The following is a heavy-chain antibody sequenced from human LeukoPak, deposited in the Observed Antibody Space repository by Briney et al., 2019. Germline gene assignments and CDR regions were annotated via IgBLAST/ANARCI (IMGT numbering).Heavy chain of an antibody. CDR2: INPNSGGT. Sequence: ASVKVSCKASGYTFTGYYMHWVRQAPGQGLEWMGWINPNSGGTNYAQKFQGRVTMTRDTSISTAYMELSRLRSDDTAVYYYARGNKYYYDSSGYYPHWYFDLWGRGTLVTVSS. V-gene: IGHV1-2*02. CDR1: GYTFTGYY. CDR3: ARGNKYYYDSSGYYPHWYFDL. J-gene: IGHJ2*01. D-gene: IGHD3-22*01.